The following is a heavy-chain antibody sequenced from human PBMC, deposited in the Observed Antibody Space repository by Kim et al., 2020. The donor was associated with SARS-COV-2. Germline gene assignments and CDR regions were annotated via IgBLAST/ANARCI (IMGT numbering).Heavy chain of an antibody. J-gene: IGHJ4*02. CDR2: IKQDGSEK. D-gene: IGHD3-3*01. V-gene: IGHV3-7*03. CDR3: AREWRY. Sequence: GGSLRLSCAASGFIFNSYWMSWVRQAPGKGLEWVASIKQDGSEKYYVDSVKGRFTISRDNAKNSLYLQMKSLRGEDTAVYYCAREWRYWGQGTLVTVSS. CDR1: GFIFNSYW.